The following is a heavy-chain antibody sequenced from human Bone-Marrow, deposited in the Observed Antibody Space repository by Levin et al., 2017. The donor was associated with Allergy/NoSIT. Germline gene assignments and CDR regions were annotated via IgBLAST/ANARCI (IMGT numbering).Heavy chain of an antibody. Sequence: KPGGSLRLSCEASGFTFSSYTMNWVRQAPGKGLEWVSSISSSSSYIFYADSVKGRFTITRDNAKNSLYLQMNSLRSEDTAVYYCARDASSHTHMDVWGQGTTVTVSS. V-gene: IGHV3-21*01. CDR3: ARDASSHTHMDV. CDR1: GFTFSSYT. D-gene: IGHD6-13*01. J-gene: IGHJ6*02. CDR2: ISSSSSYI.